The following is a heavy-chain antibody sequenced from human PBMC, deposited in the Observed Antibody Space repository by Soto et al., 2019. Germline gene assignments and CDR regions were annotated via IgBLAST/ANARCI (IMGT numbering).Heavy chain of an antibody. CDR2: IDPSDSQT. J-gene: IGHJ4*02. CDR3: ARQIYDSDTGPNFQYYFDS. V-gene: IGHV5-10-1*01. D-gene: IGHD3-22*01. CDR1: GYSFAGYW. Sequence: GESLKISCKGSGYSFAGYWITWVRQKPGKGLEWMGRIDPSDSQTYYSPSFRGHVTISATKSTTTVFLQRSSLRASDTAMYYCARQIYDSDTGPNFQYYFDSWGQGTPVTVSS.